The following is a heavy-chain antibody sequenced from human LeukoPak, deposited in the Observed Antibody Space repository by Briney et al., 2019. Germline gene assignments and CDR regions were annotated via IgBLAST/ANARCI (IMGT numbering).Heavy chain of an antibody. CDR1: GYTFSNYN. J-gene: IGHJ4*02. D-gene: IGHD3/OR15-3a*01. Sequence: PVASAKVSCKASGYTFSNYNVHWVRQAPGQGLEWMGIINPTGGSTNYAQKFQGRVTMTRDMSTTTVYMDLSSLKSEDTAVYYCARAGSSVDYQAGSFEYWGQGTLVTVSS. V-gene: IGHV1-46*01. CDR3: ARAGSSVDYQAGSFEY. CDR2: INPTGGST.